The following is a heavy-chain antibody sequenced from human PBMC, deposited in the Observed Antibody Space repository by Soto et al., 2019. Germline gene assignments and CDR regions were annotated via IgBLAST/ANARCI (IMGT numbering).Heavy chain of an antibody. CDR2: IYPGDSDT. D-gene: IGHD6-13*01. Sequence: TGESLKISCKGSGYSFTSYWINWVRQMPGKGLEWMGIIYPGDSDTRYSPSFQGQVTISADKSIDTAYLQWRSLTASDTAVYYCARHHGSPGSYFGLDVWGQGTTVTVSS. J-gene: IGHJ6*02. V-gene: IGHV5-51*01. CDR3: ARHHGSPGSYFGLDV. CDR1: GYSFTSYW.